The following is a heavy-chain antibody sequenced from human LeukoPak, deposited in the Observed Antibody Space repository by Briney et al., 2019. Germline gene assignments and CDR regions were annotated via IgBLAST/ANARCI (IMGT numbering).Heavy chain of an antibody. CDR3: ARDFYRLWFGELSPELPMDV. V-gene: IGHV4-30-4*01. CDR1: GGSISSGDYY. CDR2: IYYSGST. J-gene: IGHJ6*02. Sequence: NPSETLSLTCTVSGGSISSGDYYWSWIRQPPGKGLEWIGYIYYSGSTYYNPSLKSRVTISVDTSKNQFSLKLSSVTAADTAVYYCARDFYRLWFGELSPELPMDVWGQGTTVTVSS. D-gene: IGHD3-10*01.